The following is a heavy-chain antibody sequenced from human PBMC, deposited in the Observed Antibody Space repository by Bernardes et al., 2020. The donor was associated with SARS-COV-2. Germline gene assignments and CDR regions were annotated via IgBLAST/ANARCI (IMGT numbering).Heavy chain of an antibody. CDR1: GFTFSTYW. CDR3: VRDLGGARGT. J-gene: IGHJ4*02. D-gene: IGHD2-15*01. CDR2: LNEHGSIT. V-gene: IGHV3-74*01. Sequence: SLRLSCVVSGFTFSTYWMHWVRQAPGKGPVWVSRLNEHGSITTYADFAKGRFTISRDNARNTLYLQMNSLRAEDTATYYCVRDLGGARGTWGQGTLVTVSS.